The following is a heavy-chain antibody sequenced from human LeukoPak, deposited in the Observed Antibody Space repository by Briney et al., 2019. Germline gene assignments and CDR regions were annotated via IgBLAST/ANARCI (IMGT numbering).Heavy chain of an antibody. CDR3: AKARIAAPFGFDP. CDR2: IRYDGSNK. CDR1: GFTFSIYG. Sequence: GGSLRLSCAASGFTFSIYGMHWVRQAPGKGLEWVAFIRYDGSNKYYADSVKGRFTISRDNSKNTLYLQMNSLRAEDTSVYYCAKARIAAPFGFDPWGQGTLVTVSS. V-gene: IGHV3-30*02. D-gene: IGHD6-6*01. J-gene: IGHJ5*02.